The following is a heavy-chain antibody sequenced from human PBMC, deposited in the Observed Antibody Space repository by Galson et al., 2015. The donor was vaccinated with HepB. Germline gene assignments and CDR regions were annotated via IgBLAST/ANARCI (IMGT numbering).Heavy chain of an antibody. D-gene: IGHD1-26*01. V-gene: IGHV3-33*01. CDR2: IWYDGSNK. J-gene: IGHJ4*02. CDR3: ARDSSVGATTLIY. Sequence: SLRLSCAASGFTFSSYGMHWVRQAPGKGLEWVAVIWYDGSNKYYADSVKGRFTISRDNSKNTLYLQMNSLRAEDTAVYYCARDSSVGATTLIYWGQGTLVTVSS. CDR1: GFTFSSYG.